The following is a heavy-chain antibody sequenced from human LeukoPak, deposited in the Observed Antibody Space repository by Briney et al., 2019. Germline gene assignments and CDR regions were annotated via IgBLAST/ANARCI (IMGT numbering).Heavy chain of an antibody. D-gene: IGHD3-3*01. Sequence: SQTLSLTCAISGHSVFSNSAAWNWIRQSPSRGLESLGRTYYRSKWSTDYAVSVKSRITVNTDTSKIQFSLQLNAVTPEDTAVYYCARLESWAFDFWGQGTLVTVSS. CDR3: ARLESWAFDF. CDR1: GHSVFSNSAA. V-gene: IGHV6-1*01. J-gene: IGHJ4*02. CDR2: TYYRSKWST.